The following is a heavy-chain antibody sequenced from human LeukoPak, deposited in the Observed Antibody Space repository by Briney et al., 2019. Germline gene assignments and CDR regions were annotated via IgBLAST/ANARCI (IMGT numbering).Heavy chain of an antibody. Sequence: NVYYADAVKGRFTISRDNSKNTLYLQMNSLRAEDTAVYYCARENPNDRYSSPFFDYWGQGTLVTVSS. V-gene: IGHV3-30-3*01. CDR3: ARENPNDRYSSPFFDY. J-gene: IGHJ4*02. D-gene: IGHD6-13*01. CDR2: NV.